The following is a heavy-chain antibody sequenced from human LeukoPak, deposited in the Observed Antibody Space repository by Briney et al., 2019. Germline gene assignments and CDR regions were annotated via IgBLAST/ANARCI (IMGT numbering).Heavy chain of an antibody. CDR3: ARARGLGEAAPWWFDP. Sequence: SETLSLTCTVSGGSISSGGYYWSWIRQPPGKGLEWIGYIYHSGSTYYNPSLKSRVTISVDRSKNQFSLKLSSVTAADTAVYYCARARGLGEAAPWWFDPWGQGTLVTVSS. CDR2: IYHSGST. V-gene: IGHV4-30-2*01. CDR1: GGSISSGGYY. J-gene: IGHJ5*02. D-gene: IGHD3-10*01.